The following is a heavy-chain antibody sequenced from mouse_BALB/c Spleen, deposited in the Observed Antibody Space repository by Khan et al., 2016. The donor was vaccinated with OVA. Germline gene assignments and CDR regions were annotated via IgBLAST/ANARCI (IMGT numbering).Heavy chain of an antibody. Sequence: QVRLKQSGPGLVQPSQSLSITCTVSGFSLTNYSVHWVRQSPGKGLEWLGVIWSAGSTDYNAAFISRLTIRKDNSRSQVFFKMNSLQPNDTALYYCARRGYDYGRGALFAYWGQGTLVTVSA. V-gene: IGHV2-2*02. J-gene: IGHJ3*01. CDR3: ARRGYDYGRGALFAY. CDR2: IWSAGST. CDR1: GFSLTNYS. D-gene: IGHD2-4*01.